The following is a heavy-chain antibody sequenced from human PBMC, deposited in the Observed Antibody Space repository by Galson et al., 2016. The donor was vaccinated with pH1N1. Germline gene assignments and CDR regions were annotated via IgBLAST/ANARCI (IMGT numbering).Heavy chain of an antibody. CDR3: ARLSMDPPYYFYFYMDV. J-gene: IGHJ6*03. CDR1: GYSFATDW. D-gene: IGHD2/OR15-2a*01. V-gene: IGHV5-51*03. Sequence: QSGAEVKKAGESLKISCQASGYSFATDWIGWVRQTPGKGLEWVGIIYPGDSDTKYSPSFQGQVTMSVDKSISTAYLQWTSLKASDTAIYYCARLSMDPPYYFYFYMDVWGKGTTVTVSS. CDR2: IYPGDSDT.